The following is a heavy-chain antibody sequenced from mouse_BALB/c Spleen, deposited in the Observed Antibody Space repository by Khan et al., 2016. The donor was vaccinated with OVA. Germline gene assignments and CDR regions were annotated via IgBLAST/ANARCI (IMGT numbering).Heavy chain of an antibody. Sequence: EVQLQESGPGLVKPSQSLSLTCTVTGYSITSNYAWNWIRQFPGNKLEWMGYISYSGTTRYNPSLKSRTSITRDPSKHQFFLQLNSVTTDDTATYYCARGNYYGYAMDYWGQGTSVTVSS. CDR3: ARGNYYGYAMDY. CDR2: ISYSGTT. D-gene: IGHD1-1*01. V-gene: IGHV3-2*02. J-gene: IGHJ4*01. CDR1: GYSITSNYA.